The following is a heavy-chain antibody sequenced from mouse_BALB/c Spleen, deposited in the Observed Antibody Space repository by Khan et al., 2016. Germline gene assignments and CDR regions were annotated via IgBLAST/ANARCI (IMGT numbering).Heavy chain of an antibody. V-gene: IGHV3-2*02. CDR3: ARSDDGYSYYFDY. Sequence: EVQLQESGPGLVKPSQSLSLTCTVTGYSITSDYAWNWIRQFPGNKLEWMGYISYSGSTSYNPSLKSRISITRDTSKNQFFLQLNSVTTEDTATYYCARSDDGYSYYFDYWGQGTTLTVSS. CDR2: ISYSGST. J-gene: IGHJ2*01. D-gene: IGHD2-3*01. CDR1: GYSITSDYA.